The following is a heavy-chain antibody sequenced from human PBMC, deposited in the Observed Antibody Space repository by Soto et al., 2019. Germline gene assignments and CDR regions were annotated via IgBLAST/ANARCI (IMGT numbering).Heavy chain of an antibody. CDR2: IKSKTDGGTT. V-gene: IGHV3-15*07. D-gene: IGHD3-22*01. CDR3: TTYYYDSSGYLPGYGMDV. CDR1: GFTFSNAW. Sequence: PGGSPRLSCAASGFTFSNAWMNWVRQAPGKGLEWVGRIKSKTDGGTTDYAAPVKGRFTISRDDSKNTLYLQMNSLKTEDTAVYYCTTYYYDSSGYLPGYGMDVWGQGTTVTVSS. J-gene: IGHJ6*02.